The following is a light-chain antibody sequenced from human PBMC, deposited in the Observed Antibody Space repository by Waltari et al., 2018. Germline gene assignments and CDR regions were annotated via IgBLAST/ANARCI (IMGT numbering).Light chain of an antibody. J-gene: IGKJ2*01. CDR2: GAS. CDR3: QQSDSTPLT. Sequence: DIQMTQSPSSVSASVGDRVTLTCRASQNINNYLNWYQQRPGKAPQLLLYGASTLQSVVPSRFSGSGYGTDFTLTIASLQPDDFATYYCQQSDSTPLTFGQGTKLEIK. V-gene: IGKV1-39*01. CDR1: QNINNY.